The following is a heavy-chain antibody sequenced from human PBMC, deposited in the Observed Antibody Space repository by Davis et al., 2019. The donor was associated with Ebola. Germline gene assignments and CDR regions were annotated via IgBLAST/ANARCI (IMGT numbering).Heavy chain of an antibody. D-gene: IGHD7-27*01. CDR2: INPKSGDT. CDR1: GYPFTASY. CDR3: ARDHNWGPDY. V-gene: IGHV1-2*02. Sequence: ASVKVSCKASGYPFTASYIHWVRQAPGQGLEWMGWINPKSGDTNFAQQFQGRLTVTRDTSISTAYMELSALTSDDTAVYYCARDHNWGPDYWGQGTLVTVSS. J-gene: IGHJ4*02.